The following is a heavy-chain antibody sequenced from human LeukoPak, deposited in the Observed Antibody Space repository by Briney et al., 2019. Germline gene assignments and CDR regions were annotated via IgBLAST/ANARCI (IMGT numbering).Heavy chain of an antibody. D-gene: IGHD2-15*01. CDR1: GGSFSGYY. V-gene: IGHV4-34*01. Sequence: SETLSLTCAVYGGSFSGYYWSWIRQPPGKGLEWIGEINHSGSTNYNPSLKSRVTISVDTSKNQFSLKLSSVTAADTAEYYCARAGRLGYCSGGSCRGYWFDPWGQGTLVTVSS. CDR3: ARAGRLGYCSGGSCRGYWFDP. CDR2: INHSGST. J-gene: IGHJ5*02.